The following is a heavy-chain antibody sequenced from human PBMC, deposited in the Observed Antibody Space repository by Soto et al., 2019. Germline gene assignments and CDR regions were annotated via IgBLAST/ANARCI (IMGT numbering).Heavy chain of an antibody. Sequence: QVQLVQSGAEVKKPGASVKVSCKASGYTFTSYAMHWVRQAPGQRLEWMGWINAGNGNTKYSQKFQGRVNITRDTSASKAYMELSSLRSEDTAVYYCARGSGLTYFDYWGQGTLVTVSS. V-gene: IGHV1-3*01. CDR2: INAGNGNT. D-gene: IGHD3-10*01. CDR1: GYTFTSYA. CDR3: ARGSGLTYFDY. J-gene: IGHJ4*02.